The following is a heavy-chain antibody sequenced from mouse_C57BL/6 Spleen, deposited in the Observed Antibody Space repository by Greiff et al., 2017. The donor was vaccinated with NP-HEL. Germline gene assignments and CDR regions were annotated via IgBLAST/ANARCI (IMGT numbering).Heavy chain of an antibody. J-gene: IGHJ4*01. CDR3: ARRYGIYAMDY. D-gene: IGHD2-1*01. Sequence: VQLQQPGAELVKPGASVKMSCKASGYTFTSYWITWVKQRPGQGLEWIGDIYPGSGSTNYNGKFKGKATLTADKSSSTAYMQLSSLTSEDSAVYFCARRYGIYAMDYWGQGTSVTVSS. CDR1: GYTFTSYW. V-gene: IGHV1-55*01. CDR2: IYPGSGST.